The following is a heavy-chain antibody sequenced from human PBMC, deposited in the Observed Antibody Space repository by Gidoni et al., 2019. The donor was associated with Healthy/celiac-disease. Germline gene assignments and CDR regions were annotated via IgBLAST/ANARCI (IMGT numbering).Heavy chain of an antibody. J-gene: IGHJ6*02. Sequence: EVQLLESGGGLVQPGGSLRLSCAASGFTFSSYAMSWVRQAPGKGLEWVSAISGSGGSTYYADSVKGRFTISRDNSKNTLYLQMNSLRAEDTAVYYCAKGVYYGSGSYYNSRYYYYGMDVWGQGTTVTVSS. D-gene: IGHD3-10*01. CDR2: ISGSGGST. V-gene: IGHV3-23*01. CDR3: AKGVYYGSGSYYNSRYYYYGMDV. CDR1: GFTFSSYA.